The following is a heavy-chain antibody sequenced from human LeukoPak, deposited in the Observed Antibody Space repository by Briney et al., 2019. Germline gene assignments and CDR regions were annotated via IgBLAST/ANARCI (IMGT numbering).Heavy chain of an antibody. CDR2: LYYSGST. CDR1: GGSISSGGYY. J-gene: IGHJ4*02. D-gene: IGHD6-19*01. CDR3: ARGGSGWPYYFDY. V-gene: IGHV4-61*08. Sequence: PSETLSLTCTVSGGSISSGGYYWSWIRQPPGKGLEWIGYLYYSGSTNYNPSLKSRVTISVDTSKNQFSLKLSSVTAADTAVYYCARGGSGWPYYFDYWGQGTLVTVSS.